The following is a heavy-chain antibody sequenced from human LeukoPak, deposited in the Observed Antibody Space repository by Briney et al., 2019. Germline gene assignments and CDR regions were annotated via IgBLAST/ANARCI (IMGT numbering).Heavy chain of an antibody. CDR3: AKDRRWREMATPLDY. V-gene: IGHV3-30*18. Sequence: GGSLRLSCAASGFTFSSYGMHWVRQAPGKGLGWVAVISYDGSNKYYADSVKGRFTISRDNSKNTLYLQMNSLRAEDTAVYYCAKDRRWREMATPLDYWGQGTLVTVSS. CDR1: GFTFSSYG. J-gene: IGHJ4*02. CDR2: ISYDGSNK. D-gene: IGHD5-24*01.